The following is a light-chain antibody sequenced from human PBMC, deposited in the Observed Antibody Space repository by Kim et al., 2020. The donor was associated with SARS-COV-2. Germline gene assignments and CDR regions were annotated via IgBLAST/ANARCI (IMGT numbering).Light chain of an antibody. J-gene: IGLJ2*01. Sequence: ITISCTGTSSDVGGYNYVSWYQQHPGKAPKLMIYDVSNRPSGVSNRFSGSKSGNTASLTISGLQAEDEADYYCSSYTSSSTPCVVFGGETQLTVL. CDR2: DVS. V-gene: IGLV2-14*03. CDR1: SSDVGGYNY. CDR3: SSYTSSSTPCVV.